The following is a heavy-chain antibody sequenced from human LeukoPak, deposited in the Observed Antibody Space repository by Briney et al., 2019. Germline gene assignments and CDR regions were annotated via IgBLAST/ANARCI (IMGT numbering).Heavy chain of an antibody. V-gene: IGHV1-69*06. J-gene: IGHJ4*02. Sequence: SVKVSCKASGGTFSSYAISWVRQAPGQGLEWMGGIIPIFGTANYAQKFQGRVTITADKSTSTAYMELSSLRSEDTAVYFCARVGISAATADYWGQGTLVTVSS. CDR2: IIPIFGTA. D-gene: IGHD6-25*01. CDR3: ARVGISAATADY. CDR1: GGTFSSYA.